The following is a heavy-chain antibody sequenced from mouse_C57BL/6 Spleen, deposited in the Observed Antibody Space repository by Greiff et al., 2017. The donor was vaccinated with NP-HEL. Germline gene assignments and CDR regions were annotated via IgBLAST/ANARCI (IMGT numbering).Heavy chain of an antibody. CDR2: INPNNGGT. CDR1: GYTFTDYN. Sequence: VQLQQSGPELVKPGASVKMSCKASGYTFTDYNMHWVKQSHGKSLEWIGYINPNNGGTSYNQKFKGKATLTVNKSSSTAYMELRSLTSEDSAVYYCARTLPTGAWFAYWGQGTLVTVSA. D-gene: IGHD5-5*01. CDR3: ARTLPTGAWFAY. V-gene: IGHV1-22*01. J-gene: IGHJ3*01.